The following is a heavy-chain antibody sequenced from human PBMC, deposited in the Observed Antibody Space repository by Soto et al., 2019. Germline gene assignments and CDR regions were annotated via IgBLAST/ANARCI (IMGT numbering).Heavy chain of an antibody. J-gene: IGHJ4*02. D-gene: IGHD6-13*01. Sequence: GASVKVSCKASGYTFTSYYMHWVRQAPGQGLEWMGIINPSGGSTSYAQKFQGRVTMTRDTSTSTVYMELSSLRSEDTAVYYCARKEGSSWYRGSYDYFDYWGQGTLVTVSS. V-gene: IGHV1-46*01. CDR1: GYTFTSYY. CDR3: ARKEGSSWYRGSYDYFDY. CDR2: INPSGGST.